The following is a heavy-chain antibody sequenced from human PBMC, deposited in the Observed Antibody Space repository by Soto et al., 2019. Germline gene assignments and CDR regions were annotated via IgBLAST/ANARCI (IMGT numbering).Heavy chain of an antibody. D-gene: IGHD1-26*01. CDR2: INHSGST. CDR3: ARLHASGSYLDYFDY. CDR1: GGSFSGYY. Sequence: SETLSLTCAVYGGSFSGYYWSWIRQPPGKGLEWIGEINHSGSTNYNPSLKSRVTISVDTSKNQLSLKLSSVTAADTAVYYCARLHASGSYLDYFDYWGQGTLVTVSS. V-gene: IGHV4-34*01. J-gene: IGHJ4*02.